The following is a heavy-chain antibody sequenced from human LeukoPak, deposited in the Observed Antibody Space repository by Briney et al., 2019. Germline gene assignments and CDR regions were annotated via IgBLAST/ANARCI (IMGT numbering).Heavy chain of an antibody. V-gene: IGHV3-23*01. D-gene: IGHD3-22*01. Sequence: GGSLRLSCAASGFTFSSYAMSWVRQAPGKGLEWVSAISGSGGSTYYAASVKGRFTISRDNSKNTLYLQMNSLRAEDTAVYYCAKDRGHYYDSSGYSPPDYWGQGTLVTVSS. CDR3: AKDRGHYYDSSGYSPPDY. J-gene: IGHJ4*02. CDR2: ISGSGGST. CDR1: GFTFSSYA.